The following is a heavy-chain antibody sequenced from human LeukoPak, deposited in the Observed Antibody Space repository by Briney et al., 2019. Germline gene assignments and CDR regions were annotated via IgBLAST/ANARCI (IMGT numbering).Heavy chain of an antibody. CDR2: ISDNEGTT. CDR3: ARHGSFIPY. D-gene: IGHD6-13*01. V-gene: IGHV3-23*01. CDR1: CCTINYYA. J-gene: IGHJ4*02. Sequence: GGSLRLSCSASCCTINYYAMSWVRQAPGKGLEWGSGISDNEGTTYYTDSVKGRFTISRDNTKNTVNLPMTPLTASDTAVYSCARHGSFIPYWGQGTLVTVSS.